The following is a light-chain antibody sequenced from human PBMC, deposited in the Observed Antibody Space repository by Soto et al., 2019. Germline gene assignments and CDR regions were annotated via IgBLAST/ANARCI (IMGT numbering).Light chain of an antibody. CDR2: GSF. J-gene: IGKJ5*01. Sequence: EIVMTQSPVTLSASPGESTTLSCRASQSVDNNVAWYQQKPDQAPRPLIVGSFARATGIPARFSGSGSGSEFTLTISGLQSEDFAVYYCQQYNDRPPITFGQGTRLEIK. V-gene: IGKV3-15*01. CDR3: QQYNDRPPIT. CDR1: QSVDNN.